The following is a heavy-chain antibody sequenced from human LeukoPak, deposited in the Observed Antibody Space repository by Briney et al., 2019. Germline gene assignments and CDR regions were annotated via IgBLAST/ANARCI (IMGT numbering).Heavy chain of an antibody. J-gene: IGHJ4*02. Sequence: SETLSLACGVWGGSFCGYYSSWIRQPPGKGLEWIGEINHSGSTNYNPSLKSRVTISVDTSKNQFSLKLSSVTAADTAVYYCARSQAYYYGSGSYGYWGQGTLVTVSS. CDR3: ARSQAYYYGSGSYGY. CDR1: GGSFCGYY. V-gene: IGHV4-34*01. D-gene: IGHD3-10*01. CDR2: INHSGST.